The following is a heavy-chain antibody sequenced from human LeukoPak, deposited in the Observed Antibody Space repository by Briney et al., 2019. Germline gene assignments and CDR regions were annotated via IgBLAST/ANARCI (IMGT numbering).Heavy chain of an antibody. V-gene: IGHV3-30*02. CDR2: VRSDGSNA. Sequence: GGTLRLSCAASGFALSAYGMHWVRQAPGQGLEWVAFVRSDGSNAYYADSVTGLFTISRDTPTNTLYLRRCSLRAEHTGTYSSARGSYGGCHSGGPKCWGLGTLVTVS. CDR1: GFALSAYG. CDR3: ARGSYGGCHSGGPKC. J-gene: IGHJ4*02. D-gene: IGHD2-21*02.